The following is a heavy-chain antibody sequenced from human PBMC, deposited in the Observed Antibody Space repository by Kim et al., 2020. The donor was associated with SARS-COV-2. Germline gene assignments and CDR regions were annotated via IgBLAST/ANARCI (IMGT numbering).Heavy chain of an antibody. CDR1: GFTFSSYW. Sequence: GGSLRLSCAASGFTFSSYWMHWVRQAPGKGLVWVSRINSDGSSTSYADSVKGRFTISRDNAKNTLYLQMNSLRAEDTAVYYCARGGSRYYDFDYWGQGTLVTVSS. D-gene: IGHD3-22*01. CDR2: INSDGSST. J-gene: IGHJ4*02. V-gene: IGHV3-74*01. CDR3: ARGGSRYYDFDY.